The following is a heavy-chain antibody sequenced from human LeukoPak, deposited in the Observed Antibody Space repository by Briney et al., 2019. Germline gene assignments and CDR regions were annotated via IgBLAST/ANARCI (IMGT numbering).Heavy chain of an antibody. J-gene: IGHJ4*02. Sequence: PGGSLRLSCAASGSTFSNYWMHWVRQAPGKGLVWVSRINTDGSRTTYADSVRGRFTISRDNAKNTLYLQMNTLRAEDTAVYYCARSAGMVDYWGQGTLVTVSS. V-gene: IGHV3-74*01. CDR1: GSTFSNYW. CDR3: ARSAGMVDY. CDR2: INTDGSRT.